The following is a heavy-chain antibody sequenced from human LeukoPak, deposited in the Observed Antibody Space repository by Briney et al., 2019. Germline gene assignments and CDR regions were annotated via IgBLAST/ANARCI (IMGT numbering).Heavy chain of an antibody. D-gene: IGHD2-21*02. J-gene: IGHJ4*02. CDR2: VFYTGST. Sequence: ETLSLTCSVSGGSISGSGNYWGWIRQPPGKGLEWIGSVFYTGSTYYNPSLKSRVTMSVDTSKNQFSLKLSSVTAADTAVYYCARAAYCGGDCYLFDYWGQGTLVTVFS. CDR3: ARAAYCGGDCYLFDY. V-gene: IGHV4-39*01. CDR1: GGSISGSGNY.